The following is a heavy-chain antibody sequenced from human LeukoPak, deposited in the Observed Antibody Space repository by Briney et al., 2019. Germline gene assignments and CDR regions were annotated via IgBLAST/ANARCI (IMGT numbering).Heavy chain of an antibody. CDR2: INHSGST. V-gene: IGHV4-34*01. Sequence: WETLSLTCAAYGGSFSGYYWSWIRQPPGKGLEWIGEINHSGSTNYNPSLKSRVSISVDTSKNQFSLKLSSVPAADTAVYYCASDYDYVWGSYRSGFDYWGQGTLVTVSS. CDR3: ASDYDYVWGSYRSGFDY. J-gene: IGHJ4*02. D-gene: IGHD3-16*02. CDR1: GGSFSGYY.